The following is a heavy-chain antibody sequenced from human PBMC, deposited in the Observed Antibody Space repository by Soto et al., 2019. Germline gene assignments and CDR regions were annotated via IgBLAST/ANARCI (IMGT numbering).Heavy chain of an antibody. Sequence: GGSLRLSCAASGFTFSSYAMSWVRQAPGKGLEWVSAISGSGGSTYYADSVKGRFTISRDNSKNTLYLQMNSLRAEDTAVYYCANGYQLRFLEWLSPSYYYGMDVWGQGTTVTVSS. CDR1: GFTFSSYA. D-gene: IGHD3-3*01. V-gene: IGHV3-23*01. CDR3: ANGYQLRFLEWLSPSYYYGMDV. J-gene: IGHJ6*02. CDR2: ISGSGGST.